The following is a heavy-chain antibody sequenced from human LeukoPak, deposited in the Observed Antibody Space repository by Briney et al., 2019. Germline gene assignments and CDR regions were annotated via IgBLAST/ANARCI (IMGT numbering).Heavy chain of an antibody. CDR3: ARDPYCSGGSCYPFDY. V-gene: IGHV4-38-2*02. J-gene: IGHJ4*02. CDR2: IYHSGST. CDR1: GYSISSGYY. D-gene: IGHD2-15*01. Sequence: PSETLSLTCAVSGYSISSGYYWGWIRQPPGKGLEWIGCIYHSGSTHYNPPLKSRVTISVDTSKNQFSLKLTSVTAADTAVYYCARDPYCSGGSCYPFDYWGPGTLVTVSS.